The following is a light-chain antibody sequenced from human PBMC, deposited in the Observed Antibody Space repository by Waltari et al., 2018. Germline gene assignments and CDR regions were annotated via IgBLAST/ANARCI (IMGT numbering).Light chain of an antibody. J-gene: IGLJ7*01. CDR1: SSNIGNNY. V-gene: IGLV1-51*02. CDR2: ENS. Sequence: QSVLTQPPSVSAAPGQRVTISCSGGSSNIGNNYVSWYRQFPGKAPKLLIYENSERPSGIPGRCCGSKAGTSATLDITGLQAGDEADYYCGTWDSSLSGAVFGGGTHLTVL. CDR3: GTWDSSLSGAV.